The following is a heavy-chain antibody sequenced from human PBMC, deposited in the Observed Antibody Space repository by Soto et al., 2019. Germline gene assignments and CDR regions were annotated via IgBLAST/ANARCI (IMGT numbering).Heavy chain of an antibody. CDR3: ARDSWYYYDSSGYYDY. D-gene: IGHD3-22*01. Sequence: GGSLRLSCAASGFTFSNAWMNWVRQAPGKGLEWVGRINSDGSSTSYADSVKGRFTISRDNAKNTLYLQMNSLRAEDTAVYYCARDSWYYYDSSGYYDYWGQGTLVTVSS. V-gene: IGHV3-74*01. J-gene: IGHJ4*02. CDR1: GFTFSNAW. CDR2: INSDGSST.